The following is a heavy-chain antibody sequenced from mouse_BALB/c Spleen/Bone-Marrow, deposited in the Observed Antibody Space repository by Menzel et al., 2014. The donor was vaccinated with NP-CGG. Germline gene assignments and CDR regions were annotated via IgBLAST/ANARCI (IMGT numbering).Heavy chain of an antibody. V-gene: IGHV5-17*02. CDR3: ARGGNFAWFAY. J-gene: IGHJ3*01. D-gene: IGHD2-1*01. Sequence: EVKLVESGGGLVQPGGSRKLSCAASGFTFSSFGMHWVRQAPEKGLEWVACISSGSSTIYYADTVKGRFTISRDNPKNPLLLKMASRSSEDPPMYYGARGGNFAWFAYWGQVSCSQSLQ. CDR2: ISSGSSTI. CDR1: GFTFSSFG.